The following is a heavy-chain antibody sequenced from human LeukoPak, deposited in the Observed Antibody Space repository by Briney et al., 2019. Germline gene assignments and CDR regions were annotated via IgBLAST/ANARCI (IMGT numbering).Heavy chain of an antibody. D-gene: IGHD3-22*01. V-gene: IGHV4-4*02. J-gene: IGHJ3*02. CDR1: GGSISSSNW. Sequence: SGTLSLTCAVSGGSISSSNWWSWVRQPPGKGLGWIGEIYHSGSTNYNPSLKSRVTISVDKSKNQFSLKLSSVTAADTAVYYCARRITMIVVVINAFDIWGQGTMVTVSS. CDR3: ARRITMIVVVINAFDI. CDR2: IYHSGST.